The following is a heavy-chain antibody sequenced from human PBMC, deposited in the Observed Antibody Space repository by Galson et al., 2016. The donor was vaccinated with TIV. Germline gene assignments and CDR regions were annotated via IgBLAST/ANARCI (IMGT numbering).Heavy chain of an antibody. D-gene: IGHD5-12*01. Sequence: TLSLTCTVSGGSISGGVYFWSWIRQPAGKGLEWIGRMYSSGHTNYNPSLKSRVTMSVDTSKNQFSLRLNSVTAADTGFYYCARNKRGFTRGYGGHFDSWGQGILVTVSS. CDR3: ARNKRGFTRGYGGHFDS. CDR1: GGSISGGVYF. V-gene: IGHV4-61*02. CDR2: MYSSGHT. J-gene: IGHJ4*02.